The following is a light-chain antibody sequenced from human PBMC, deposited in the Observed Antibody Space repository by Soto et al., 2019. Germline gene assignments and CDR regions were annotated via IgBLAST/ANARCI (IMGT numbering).Light chain of an antibody. J-gene: IGKJ4*01. V-gene: IGKV1-39*01. CDR3: QQSYSTLPLT. Sequence: DIQMTQSTSSLSASVGDRVTITCRASQSISSYLNWYQQKPGKAPKLLIYAASSLQSGVPSRFSDSGSGTDFTLTISSLQPEDFATYYCQQSYSTLPLTFGGGTKVEIK. CDR1: QSISSY. CDR2: AAS.